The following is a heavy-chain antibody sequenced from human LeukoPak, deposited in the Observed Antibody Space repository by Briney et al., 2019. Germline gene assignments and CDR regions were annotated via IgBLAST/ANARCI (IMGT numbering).Heavy chain of an antibody. CDR1: GFTVSSNY. D-gene: IGHD3-22*01. Sequence: PGGSLRLSCAASGFTVSSNYMSWVRQAPGKGLEWVSVIYSGGSTYYADSVKGRFTISRDNSKNTLYLQMNSLRAEGTAVYYCARGSVEGIVVVPYFDYWGQGTLVTVSS. CDR3: ARGSVEGIVVVPYFDY. J-gene: IGHJ4*02. V-gene: IGHV3-53*01. CDR2: IYSGGST.